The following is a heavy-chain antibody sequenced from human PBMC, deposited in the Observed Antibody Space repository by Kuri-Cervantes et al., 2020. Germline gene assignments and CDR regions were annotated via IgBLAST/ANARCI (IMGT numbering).Heavy chain of an antibody. D-gene: IGHD3-22*01. J-gene: IGHJ5*02. Sequence: SKLLSLTCTVSGGSISSGGYYWSWIRQHPGKGLGWIGYIYYSGSTNYSPSLKSRVTISVDTSKSQFSLKLSSVTAADTAVYYCARNYYYDSSGYYYEGWWFDPWGQGTLVTVSS. CDR2: IYYSGST. V-gene: IGHV4-61*08. CDR3: ARNYYYDSSGYYYEGWWFDP. CDR1: GGSISSGGYY.